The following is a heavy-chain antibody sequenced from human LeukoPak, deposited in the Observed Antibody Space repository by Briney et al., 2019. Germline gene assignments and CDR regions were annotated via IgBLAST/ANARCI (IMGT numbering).Heavy chain of an antibody. D-gene: IGHD7-27*01. J-gene: IGHJ4*02. CDR3: ARGVWGRHFDY. Sequence: PGGSLRLSCAASGFTFSNYAMNWVRQAPGKGLEWVSYISSSGSTIYYADSVKGRFNISRDNAKNSLYLQMNSLRAEDTAVYYCARGVWGRHFDYWGQGTLVTVSS. V-gene: IGHV3-48*03. CDR2: ISSSGSTI. CDR1: GFTFSNYA.